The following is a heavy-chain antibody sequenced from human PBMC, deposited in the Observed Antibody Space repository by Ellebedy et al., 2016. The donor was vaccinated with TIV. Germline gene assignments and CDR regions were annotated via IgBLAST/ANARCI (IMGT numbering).Heavy chain of an antibody. CDR3: AREIVVVPAARYYYYGMDV. CDR1: GGTFSSYA. Sequence: SVKVSCXASGGTFSSYAISWVRQAPGQGLEWMGGIIPIFGTANYAQKFQGRVTITADESTSTAYMELSSLRSEDTAVYYCAREIVVVPAARYYYYGMDVWGQGTTVTVSS. CDR2: IIPIFGTA. D-gene: IGHD2-2*01. V-gene: IGHV1-69*13. J-gene: IGHJ6*02.